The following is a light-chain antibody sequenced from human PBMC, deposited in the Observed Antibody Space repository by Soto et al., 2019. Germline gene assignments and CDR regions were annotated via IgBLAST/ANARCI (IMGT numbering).Light chain of an antibody. V-gene: IGKV4-1*01. Sequence: DIVMTQSPDSLAVSLGERATINCKSSQSVLYNSNNKNFLAWYQQKPGQAPKLHIYWASTREAGVPDRFSGSGSETDFTLTIRNLQAEDVAVYFCQQYYTAPQTFGQGTKVEVK. CDR3: QQYYTAPQT. CDR2: WAS. J-gene: IGKJ1*01. CDR1: QSVLYNSNNKNF.